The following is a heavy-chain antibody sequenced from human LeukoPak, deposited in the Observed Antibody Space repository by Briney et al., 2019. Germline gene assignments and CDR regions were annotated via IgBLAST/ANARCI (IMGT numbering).Heavy chain of an antibody. CDR3: ARHLNHCSSTSCHTYYYYMDV. V-gene: IGHV1-69*05. J-gene: IGHJ6*03. CDR2: IIPIFGTA. D-gene: IGHD2-2*02. CDR1: GGTFSSYA. Sequence: SVKVSCKASGGTFSSYAISWVRQAPGQGLEWMGGIIPIFGTANYAQKFQGRVTITTDESTSTAYMELSSLRSEDTAVYYCARHLNHCSSTSCHTYYYYMDVWGKGTTVTVSS.